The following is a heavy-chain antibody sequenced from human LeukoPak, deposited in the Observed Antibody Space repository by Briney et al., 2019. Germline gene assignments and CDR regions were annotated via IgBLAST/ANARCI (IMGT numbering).Heavy chain of an antibody. CDR1: GFTVISNY. CDR3: TGYISGFPC. Sequence: SGGSLRLSCAASGFTVISNYMTWVRQAPGKGLEWVSIIYSGHTTHYADTVKGRFTISTDNSKNTLYLQMNSLRAEDTAVYYCTGYISGFPCWGQGTLVTVSS. D-gene: IGHD5-18*01. V-gene: IGHV3-53*01. CDR2: IYSGHTT. J-gene: IGHJ4*02.